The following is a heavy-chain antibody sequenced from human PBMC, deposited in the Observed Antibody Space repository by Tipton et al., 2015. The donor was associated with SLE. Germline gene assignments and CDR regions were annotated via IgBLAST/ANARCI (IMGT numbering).Heavy chain of an antibody. CDR1: GGSISSSNYY. D-gene: IGHD3-16*01. V-gene: IGHV4-39*07. CDR2: MYFSGRT. Sequence: TLSLTCTVSGGSISSSNYYWGWIRQPPGKGLEYIGNMYFSGRTSYNPSLKSRVTISGDTSKNQSSLKLSSVTAADTAVYYCVREDWRIWGIGYWGQGTLVTVSS. J-gene: IGHJ4*02. CDR3: VREDWRIWGIGY.